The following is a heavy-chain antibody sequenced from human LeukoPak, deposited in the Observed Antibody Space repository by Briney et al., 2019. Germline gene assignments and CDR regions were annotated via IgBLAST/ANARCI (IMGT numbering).Heavy chain of an antibody. Sequence: GALRLSCLTSVFTFSTNAMSWVRQAPGKGLEWISGISGSGASTYYADSVTGRFTISRDNSRNTLYLQMNSLRGDDTAVYYCAKDVGKWESLHFFDYWGQGTLVTVSS. V-gene: IGHV3-23*01. CDR2: ISGSGAST. CDR3: AKDVGKWESLHFFDY. J-gene: IGHJ4*02. CDR1: VFTFSTNA. D-gene: IGHD1-26*01.